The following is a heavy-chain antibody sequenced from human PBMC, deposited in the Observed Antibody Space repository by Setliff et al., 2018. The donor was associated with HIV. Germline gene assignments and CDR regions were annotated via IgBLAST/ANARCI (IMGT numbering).Heavy chain of an antibody. CDR3: ARGKTWLRFLDY. CDR1: GYTFNNYG. V-gene: IGHV1-18*01. CDR2: INTHSGYT. D-gene: IGHD5-12*01. J-gene: IGHJ4*02. Sequence: ASVKVSCKASGYTFNNYGISWVRQAPGQGLEWMGWINTHSGYTNYAQNVQGRVTVTMDTSTSTAYMELRSLKSDDTAVYYCARGKTWLRFLDYWGQGTLXTVSS.